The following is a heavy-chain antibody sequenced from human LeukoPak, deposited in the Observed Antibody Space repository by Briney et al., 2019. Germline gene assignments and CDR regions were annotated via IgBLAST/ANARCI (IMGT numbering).Heavy chain of an antibody. D-gene: IGHD2-21*02. Sequence: PGGSLRLSCAVSGFSVSSNYVNWVRQAPGRGLEWVSVLYRDGSTYYANSVKGRFTISRDNSKNTLYLQMNSLRVEDTAVYYCARDSGDGDYTPDMDLWGKGTTVTVSS. V-gene: IGHV3-53*01. CDR3: ARDSGDGDYTPDMDL. CDR1: GFSVSSNY. CDR2: LYRDGST. J-gene: IGHJ6*03.